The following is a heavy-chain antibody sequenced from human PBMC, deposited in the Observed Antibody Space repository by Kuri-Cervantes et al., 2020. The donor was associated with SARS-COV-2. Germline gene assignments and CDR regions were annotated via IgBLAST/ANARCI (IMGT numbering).Heavy chain of an antibody. CDR3: ANSLLLSLDY. Sequence: AGSLTLSCAASGFTFSSYAMHWVRQAPGKGLEYVSAISSNGGSTYYADSVKGRFTISRDNSKNTLYLQMNSLRAEDTAVYYCANSLLLSLDYWGQGTLVTVSS. CDR1: GFTFSSYA. V-gene: IGHV3-64*02. CDR2: ISSNGGST. D-gene: IGHD1-26*01. J-gene: IGHJ4*02.